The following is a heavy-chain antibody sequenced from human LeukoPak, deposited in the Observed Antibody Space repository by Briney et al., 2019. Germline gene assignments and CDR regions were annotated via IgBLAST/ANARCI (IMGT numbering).Heavy chain of an antibody. CDR1: GYTYTGYY. CDR3: ARDLLGTMVRGT. D-gene: IGHD3-10*01. Sequence: ASVKVSCKASGYTYTGYYMHWVRQAPGQGLEWMGWINPNSGGTNYAQKFQGRVTMTRDTSISTAYMELSRLRSDDTVVYYCARDLLGTMVRGTWGQGTMVTVSS. CDR2: INPNSGGT. J-gene: IGHJ3*01. V-gene: IGHV1-2*02.